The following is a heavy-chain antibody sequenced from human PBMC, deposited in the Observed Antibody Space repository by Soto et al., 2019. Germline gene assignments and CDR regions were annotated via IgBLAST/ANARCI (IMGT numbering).Heavy chain of an antibody. V-gene: IGHV1-18*01. D-gene: IGHD6-25*01. Sequence: ASVKVSCKALGYTFTNYGINWVRQAPGQGLEWMGWISGYSGYTNYAEKLQGRVTVTKDTSTSTAYLDMRSLRSEDTAVYYCARGPSKRLQEYYFDYWGQGTLVTVSS. CDR3: ARGPSKRLQEYYFDY. CDR2: ISGYSGYT. CDR1: GYTFTNYG. J-gene: IGHJ4*02.